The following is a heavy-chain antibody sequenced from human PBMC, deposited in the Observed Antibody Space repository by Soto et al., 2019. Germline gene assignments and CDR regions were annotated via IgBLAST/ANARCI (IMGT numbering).Heavy chain of an antibody. CDR1: GGSISSSNYH. D-gene: IGHD1-26*01. J-gene: IGHJ4*02. V-gene: IGHV4-39*01. CDR2: MDYSGSA. Sequence: QLQLQESGPGLVKPSETLSLTCTVSGGSISSSNYHWGWIRQPPGKRLEWIGSMDYSGSAYYNPSLKSRLTISGDTSKNQVSLKLTSVTAADTDVYQCARHVGNSPPGSWGQGTLVTVSS. CDR3: ARHVGNSPPGS.